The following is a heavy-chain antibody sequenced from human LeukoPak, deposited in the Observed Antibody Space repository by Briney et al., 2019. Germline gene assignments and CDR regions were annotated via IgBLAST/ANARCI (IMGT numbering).Heavy chain of an antibody. CDR1: GGSISSGGYY. J-gene: IGHJ3*02. CDR2: IYYSGST. V-gene: IGHV4-31*03. D-gene: IGHD6-13*01. Sequence: SETLSLTCTVSGGSISSGGYYWSWIRQHPGKGLEWIGYIYYSGSTYYNPSLKSRVTISVDTSKNQFSLKLSSVTAADTAVYYCARGGSLPGIAASDAFDIWGQGTLVTVS. CDR3: ARGGSLPGIAASDAFDI.